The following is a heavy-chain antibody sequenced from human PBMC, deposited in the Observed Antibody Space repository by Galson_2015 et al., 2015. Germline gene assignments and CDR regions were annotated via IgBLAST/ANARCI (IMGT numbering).Heavy chain of an antibody. J-gene: IGHJ6*02. V-gene: IGHV6-1*01. CDR3: ARVGQLEPRYYYYYGMDV. CDR2: TYYSSKWNN. Sequence: CAISGYSVSSHSAAWNWIRQSPSRGLEWQGRTYYSSKWNNDYALSVKSRITINPDTSKNQFSLQLNSVTPEDTAVYYCARVGQLEPRYYYYYGMDVWGQGTTVTVSS. CDR1: GYSVSSHSAA. D-gene: IGHD1-1*01.